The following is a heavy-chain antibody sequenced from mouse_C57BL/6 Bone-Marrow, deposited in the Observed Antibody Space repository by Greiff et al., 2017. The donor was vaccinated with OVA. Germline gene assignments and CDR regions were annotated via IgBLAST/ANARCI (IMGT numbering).Heavy chain of an antibody. Sequence: EVMLVESGGGLVQPKGSLKLSCAASGFTFNTYAMHWVRQAPGQGLEWVARIRSKSSNYATYYAESVKDRFTISRDDSQSMLYLQMNNLKTEDTAMYYCVREGGNSPYCYAIDYWGQGTSVTVSS. CDR1: GFTFNTYA. V-gene: IGHV10-3*01. D-gene: IGHD2-1*01. CDR2: IRSKSSNYAT. CDR3: VREGGNSPYCYAIDY. J-gene: IGHJ4*01.